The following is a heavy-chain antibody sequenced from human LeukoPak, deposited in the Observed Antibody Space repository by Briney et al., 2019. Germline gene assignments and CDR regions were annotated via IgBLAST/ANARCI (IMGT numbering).Heavy chain of an antibody. CDR2: INPNSGGT. D-gene: IGHD3-22*01. J-gene: IGHJ3*02. V-gene: IGHV1-2*02. CDR3: ARAGVWDYSDSSGYHNGAFDI. CDR1: GYTSTGYY. Sequence: ASVKVSCKASGYTSTGYYMHWVRQAPGQGLEWMGWINPNSGGTNYAQKFQGRVTMTRDTSISTAYMELSRLRSDDTAVYYCARAGVWDYSDSSGYHNGAFDIWGQGTMVTVSS.